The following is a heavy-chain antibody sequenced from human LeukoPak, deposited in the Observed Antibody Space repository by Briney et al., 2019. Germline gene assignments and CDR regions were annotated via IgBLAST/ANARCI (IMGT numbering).Heavy chain of an antibody. CDR1: GFTFTSSA. CDR3: AASGVAAGTLAAFDI. CDR2: IVVGSGNT. V-gene: IGHV1-58*01. J-gene: IGHJ3*02. D-gene: IGHD6-13*01. Sequence: ASVKVSCKASGFTFTSSAVQWVRQARGQRLEWIGWIVVGSGNTNYAQKFQERVTITRDMSTSTAYMELSSLRSEDTAVYYCAASGVAAGTLAAFDIWGQGTMVIVSS.